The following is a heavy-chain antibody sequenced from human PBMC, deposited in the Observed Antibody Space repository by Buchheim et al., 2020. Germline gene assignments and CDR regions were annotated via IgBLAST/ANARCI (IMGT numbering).Heavy chain of an antibody. Sequence: EVQLLESGGGLVQPGGFLRLSCAASGFTFSSYAMSWVRQAPGKGLEWVSAISGSGGSTYYADSVKGRFTISRDNSKNTLYLQMNSLRAEDTAVYYCAKVGDFDWLFTASYYFDYWGQGTL. D-gene: IGHD3-9*01. CDR2: ISGSGGST. J-gene: IGHJ4*02. V-gene: IGHV3-23*01. CDR1: GFTFSSYA. CDR3: AKVGDFDWLFTASYYFDY.